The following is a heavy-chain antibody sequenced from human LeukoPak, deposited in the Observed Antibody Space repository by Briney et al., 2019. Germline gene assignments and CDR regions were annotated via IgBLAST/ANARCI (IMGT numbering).Heavy chain of an antibody. CDR2: IRQDGNEK. Sequence: GGSLRLSCAASAFTFSHYWMSWVRQAPGKGLEWVANIRQDGNEKRYVDSVKGRFTISRDNAKNSLYLQMNNLRAEDTAVYYCARYCSGLCSEYHFDYWGQGTLVTVSS. CDR3: ARYCSGLCSEYHFDY. D-gene: IGHD2-15*01. V-gene: IGHV3-7*01. J-gene: IGHJ4*02. CDR1: AFTFSHYW.